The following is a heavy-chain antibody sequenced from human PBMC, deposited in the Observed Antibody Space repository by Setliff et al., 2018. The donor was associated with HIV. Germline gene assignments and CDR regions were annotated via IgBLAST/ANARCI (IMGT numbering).Heavy chain of an antibody. J-gene: IGHJ6*03. V-gene: IGHV4-34*01. D-gene: IGHD6-19*01. CDR1: GGSFSGYY. CDR2: INHSGST. Sequence: TLSLTCAVYGGSFSGYYWSWIRQPPGKGLEWIGEINHSGSTNYNPSLKSRVTISVDTSKNQFSLKLSSVTAADPAVYYCARGKGSGWLTYYYYMDVWG. CDR3: ARGKGSGWLTYYYYMDV.